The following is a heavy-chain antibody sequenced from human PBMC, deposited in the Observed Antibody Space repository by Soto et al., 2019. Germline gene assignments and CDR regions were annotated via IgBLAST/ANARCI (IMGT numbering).Heavy chain of an antibody. Sequence: QITLKESGPTGVKPTEPLNLTCTFSGFSLTTSGVGVGWVRQSPGKAPEWLALIYWDDDKRYSTSLKSRLTITKDTSKNLVVLTMANVDPADAATYYCAHRLLRTVVGLVTTTAIYFDSWGQGTPVVVSP. CDR3: AHRLLRTVVGLVTTTAIYFDS. V-gene: IGHV2-5*02. CDR2: IYWDDDK. CDR1: GFSLTTSGVG. J-gene: IGHJ4*02. D-gene: IGHD3-3*01.